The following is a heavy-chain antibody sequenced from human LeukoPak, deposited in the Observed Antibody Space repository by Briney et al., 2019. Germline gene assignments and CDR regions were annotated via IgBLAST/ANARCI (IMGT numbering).Heavy chain of an antibody. D-gene: IGHD3-10*01. CDR1: GFTFTSSA. CDR2: IVVGSGNT. Sequence: TSVKVSCKASGFTFTSSAVQWVRQARGQRLEWRGWIVVGSGNTNYAQKLQERVTITRDMSTSTAYMELSSLRSEDTAVYYCAAVPHYMVRGVIRNDYWGQGTLVTVSS. CDR3: AAVPHYMVRGVIRNDY. J-gene: IGHJ4*02. V-gene: IGHV1-58*01.